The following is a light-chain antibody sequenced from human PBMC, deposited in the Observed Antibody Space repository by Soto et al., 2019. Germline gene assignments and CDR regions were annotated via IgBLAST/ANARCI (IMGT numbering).Light chain of an antibody. V-gene: IGKV3-20*01. Sequence: EIVLTQSPGTLSLSPGERATLSCRASQSVSSSYLAWYQQKPGQAPRLLIYGASSRATGIPDRFSGSGSRTDFTLTISRLEPEDFAVYYCQQHGSSTLTFGGGTKVEIK. CDR3: QQHGSSTLT. J-gene: IGKJ4*01. CDR1: QSVSSSY. CDR2: GAS.